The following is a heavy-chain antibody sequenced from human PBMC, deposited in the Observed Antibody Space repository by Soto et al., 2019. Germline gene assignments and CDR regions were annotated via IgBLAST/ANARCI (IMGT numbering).Heavy chain of an antibody. J-gene: IGHJ4*02. CDR1: GGSIDSGAFS. D-gene: IGHD3-16*01. CDR2: VTHSGTA. Sequence: SETLSLTCAVSGGSIDSGAFSLSWIRQPPGKGLEWIGYVTHSGTAYSIPSLNGRLTLSVDSSQTQFSLKLTPVTAADSAFYYCARIHWAQSRLDYWGRGILVTVSS. V-gene: IGHV4-30-2*01. CDR3: ARIHWAQSRLDY.